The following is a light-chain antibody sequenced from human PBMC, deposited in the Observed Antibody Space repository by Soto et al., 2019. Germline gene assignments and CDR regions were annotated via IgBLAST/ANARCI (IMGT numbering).Light chain of an antibody. V-gene: IGLV2-23*01. J-gene: IGLJ1*01. CDR2: EGS. CDR3: SSYACSSTFYV. CDR1: SSDVGSYNL. Sequence: QSALTQPASVSGSPGQSITISCTGTSSDVGSYNLVSWYQQHPGKAPKLMIYEGSKRPSGVSNRFSGSKSGNTASLTISGLQAEDEADYYCSSYACSSTFYVFGTGTMVTVL.